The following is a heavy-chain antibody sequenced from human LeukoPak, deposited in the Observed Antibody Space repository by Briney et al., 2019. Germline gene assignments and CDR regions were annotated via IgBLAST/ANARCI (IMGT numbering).Heavy chain of an antibody. CDR1: GFTFSNYW. J-gene: IGHJ4*02. CDR2: INRDGSTT. Sequence: GGSLRLSCAASGFTFSNYWGHWVRQAPGKGLVWVSRINRDGSTTKYTDSVKDRFTVSRENGKNTLNLQMNSLRAEDTAVYYCARDKKSGESSEIDYWGQGTLVTVSS. D-gene: IGHD3-10*01. CDR3: ARDKKSGESSEIDY. V-gene: IGHV3-74*03.